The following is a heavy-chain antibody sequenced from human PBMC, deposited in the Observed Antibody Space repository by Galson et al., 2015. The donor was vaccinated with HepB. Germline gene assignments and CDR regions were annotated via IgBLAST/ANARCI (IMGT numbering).Heavy chain of an antibody. CDR2: IDPDGSST. CDR1: GFTFSTYR. V-gene: IGHV3-74*01. CDR3: ARGLPGGPPGFDS. J-gene: IGHJ4*02. D-gene: IGHD2-21*01. Sequence: SLRLSCAASGFTFSTYRMNWVRQAPGKGLMWVSRIDPDGSSTTYADSVRGRFTISRDNAKNTLSLQMNSLSDEDTAVYYCARGLPGGPPGFDSWGQGTLVAVSS.